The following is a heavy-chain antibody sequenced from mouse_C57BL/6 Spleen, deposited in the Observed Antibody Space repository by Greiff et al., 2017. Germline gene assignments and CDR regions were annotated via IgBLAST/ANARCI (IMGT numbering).Heavy chain of an antibody. CDR1: GYTFTDYE. V-gene: IGHV1-15*01. CDR2: IDPETGGT. Sequence: QVQLQQSGAELVRPGASVTLSCKASGYTFTDYEMHWVKQTPVHGLEWIGAIDPETGGTAYNQKFKGKAILTADKSSSTAYMELRSLTSEDSAVYYCTRSIEDDGYFYAMDYWGQGTSVTVSS. D-gene: IGHD2-3*01. J-gene: IGHJ4*01. CDR3: TRSIEDDGYFYAMDY.